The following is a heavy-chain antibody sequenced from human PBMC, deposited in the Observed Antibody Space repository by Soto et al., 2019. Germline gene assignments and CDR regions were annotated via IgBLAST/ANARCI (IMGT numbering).Heavy chain of an antibody. V-gene: IGHV1-69*08. D-gene: IGHD6-19*01. J-gene: IGHJ4*02. CDR2: LIPILGVT. CDR1: GGSFSTYT. Sequence: QVQLVQSGAEVRKPESSVRVSCKASGGSFSTYTINWVRQAPGQGLEWMGRLIPILGVTNYAPKFQGRVTITADKTTNTAYMDRSSLRSEDTAVYYCARDKWLIDGGQGTLVTVSS. CDR3: ARDKWLID.